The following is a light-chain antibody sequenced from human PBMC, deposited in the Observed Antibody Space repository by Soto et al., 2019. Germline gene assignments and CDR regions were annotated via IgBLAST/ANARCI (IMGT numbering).Light chain of an antibody. Sequence: QSVLTQPPSASGTPGQRVTISCSGSSSNIGSNTVNWYQHLPGTAPKLPMYSNNQRPSGVPDRFSGSKSGTSASLAISGLQSEDEADYYCAAWADSLNGYVFGTGTKVTVL. V-gene: IGLV1-44*01. J-gene: IGLJ1*01. CDR1: SSNIGSNT. CDR2: SNN. CDR3: AAWADSLNGYV.